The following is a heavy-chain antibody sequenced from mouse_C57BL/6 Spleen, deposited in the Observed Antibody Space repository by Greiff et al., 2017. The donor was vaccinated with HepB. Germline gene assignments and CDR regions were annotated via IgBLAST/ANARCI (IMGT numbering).Heavy chain of an antibody. J-gene: IGHJ2*01. Sequence: VQRVESGAELVRPGASVKLSCKASGYTFTDYYINWVKQRPGQGLEWIARIYPGSGNTYYNEKFKGKATLTAEKSSSTAYMQLSSLTSEDSAVYFCARGYYTFDYWGQGTTLTVSS. CDR1: GYTFTDYY. V-gene: IGHV1-76*01. D-gene: IGHD2-12*01. CDR2: IYPGSGNT. CDR3: ARGYYTFDY.